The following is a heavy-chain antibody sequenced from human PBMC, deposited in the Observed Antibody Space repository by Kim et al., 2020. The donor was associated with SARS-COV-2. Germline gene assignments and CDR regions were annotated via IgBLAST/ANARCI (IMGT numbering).Heavy chain of an antibody. CDR3: AKDSIVATMRDAFDI. V-gene: IGHV3-23*01. D-gene: IGHD5-12*01. J-gene: IGHJ3*02. CDR2: ISGSGGST. Sequence: GGSLRLSCAASGFTFSSYAMSWVRQAPGKGLEWVPAISGSGGSTYYADSVKGRLTNSRDNSKNTLYLQMNSMRAKDKDVYYYAKDSIVATMRDAFDICGTGTMVSVSS. CDR1: GFTFSSYA.